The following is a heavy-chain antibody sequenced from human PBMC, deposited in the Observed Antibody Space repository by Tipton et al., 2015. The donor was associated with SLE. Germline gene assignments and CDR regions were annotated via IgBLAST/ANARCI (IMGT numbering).Heavy chain of an antibody. CDR3: ARGVIAVAGPYYYYYYGMDV. D-gene: IGHD6-19*01. CDR2: IYYSGST. Sequence: TLSLTCAVSGYSISTGYYWGWIRQPPGKGLEWIGSIYYSGSTYYNPSLKSRVTISVDTSKNQFSLKLSSVTAADTAVYYCARGVIAVAGPYYYYYYGMDVWGQGTTVTVSS. CDR1: GYSISTGYY. J-gene: IGHJ6*02. V-gene: IGHV4-38-2*01.